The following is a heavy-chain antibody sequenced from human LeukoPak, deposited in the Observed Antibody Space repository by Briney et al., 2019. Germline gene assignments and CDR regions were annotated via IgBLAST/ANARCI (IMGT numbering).Heavy chain of an antibody. Sequence: ASVKVSCKASGYTFTSYYMHWVRQAPGQGLEWMGIINPSGGSTSYAQKFQGRVTMTRDTSTSTAYMELRSLRSDDTAVYYCARAPNYSGSGSPLWDFWGQGTLVTVSS. J-gene: IGHJ4*02. D-gene: IGHD3-10*01. CDR1: GYTFTSYY. CDR3: ARAPNYSGSGSPLWDF. CDR2: INPSGGST. V-gene: IGHV1-46*01.